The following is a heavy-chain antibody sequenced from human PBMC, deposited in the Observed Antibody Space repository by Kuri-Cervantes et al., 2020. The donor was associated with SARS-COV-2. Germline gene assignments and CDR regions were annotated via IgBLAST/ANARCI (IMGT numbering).Heavy chain of an antibody. CDR2: IYSGGST. Sequence: GGSLRLSCAASGFTVSSNYMSWVRQAPGKGLEWVSVIYSGGSTYYADSVKGRFTISRDNSKNTLYLQMNSLRAEDTAVYYCAKSRGYCSGGSCYPAGIDFDYWGQGTLVTVSS. V-gene: IGHV3-53*01. CDR3: AKSRGYCSGGSCYPAGIDFDY. CDR1: GFTVSSNY. D-gene: IGHD2-15*01. J-gene: IGHJ4*02.